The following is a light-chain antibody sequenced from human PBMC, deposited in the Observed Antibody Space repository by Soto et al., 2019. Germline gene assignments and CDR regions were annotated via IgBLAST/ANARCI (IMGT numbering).Light chain of an antibody. CDR2: GAS. J-gene: IGKJ1*01. V-gene: IGKV3-15*01. CDR1: QSISSK. CDR3: KHYNDWRWT. Sequence: EIVMTQSPATLSVSPGEGATLSCRASQSISSKLAWYQQKPGQAPRLLIYGASTRATGVPARFSGSGSGTEFTLTISSLQSEDLAVYYCKHYNDWRWTFGQGTKVEIK.